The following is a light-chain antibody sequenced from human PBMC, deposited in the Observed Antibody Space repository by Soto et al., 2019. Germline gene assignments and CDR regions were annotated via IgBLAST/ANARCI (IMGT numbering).Light chain of an antibody. Sequence: EIVLTQSPGTLSLSPGERATLSSRASQSVSSSYLAWYQQKTSQAPRLLIYGASSRATGIPDRFSGSGSGTDFTLTISRLESEDFAVYYCQQYGSSPPETFGQGTKVDIK. CDR3: QQYGSSPPET. CDR2: GAS. J-gene: IGKJ1*01. V-gene: IGKV3-20*01. CDR1: QSVSSSY.